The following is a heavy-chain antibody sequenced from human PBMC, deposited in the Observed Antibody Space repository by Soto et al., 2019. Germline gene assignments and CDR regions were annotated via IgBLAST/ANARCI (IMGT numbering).Heavy chain of an antibody. CDR1: GFTFDNYA. V-gene: IGHV3-9*01. Sequence: GGSLRLSCAASGFTFDNYAMHWVRQAPGKGLEWVSGISWNSNTIAYADSVKGRFTISRDNAKNSLYLQMNSLRAEGTAFYYCAKDTGPNWGQGTLVTVSS. CDR2: ISWNSNTI. J-gene: IGHJ4*02. CDR3: AKDTGPN.